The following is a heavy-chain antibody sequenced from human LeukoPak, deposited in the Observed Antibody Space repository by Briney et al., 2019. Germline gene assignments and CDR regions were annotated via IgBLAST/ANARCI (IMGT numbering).Heavy chain of an antibody. D-gene: IGHD3-10*02. J-gene: IGHJ4*02. V-gene: IGHV1-18*01. CDR2: ISAYNGNT. CDR3: ARAGLNVRGVIITVTQTFVY. CDR1: GYTFTSYG. Sequence: ASVKVSCKASGYTFTSYGISWVRQAPGQGLEWMGWISAYNGNTNYAQKLQGRVTMTTDTSTSTAYMELRSLRSDDTAVYYCARAGLNVRGVIITVTQTFVYWGQGTLVTVSS.